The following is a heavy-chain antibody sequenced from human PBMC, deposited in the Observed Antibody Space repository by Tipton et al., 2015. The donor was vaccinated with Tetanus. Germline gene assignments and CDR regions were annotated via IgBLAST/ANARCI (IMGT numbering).Heavy chain of an antibody. J-gene: IGHJ6*02. CDR3: ARDSGSPQTYYYDSSGYYPYYYYGMDV. D-gene: IGHD3-22*01. Sequence: TLSLTCAVYVGSFSGYYWSWIRQPPGKGLEWIGEINHSGGTNYNPSLKSRVTISIDTSKNQFSLKLNSVTAADTAVYYCARDSGSPQTYYYDSSGYYPYYYYGMDVWGQGTTVTVSS. CDR1: VGSFSGYY. V-gene: IGHV4-34*01. CDR2: INHSGGT.